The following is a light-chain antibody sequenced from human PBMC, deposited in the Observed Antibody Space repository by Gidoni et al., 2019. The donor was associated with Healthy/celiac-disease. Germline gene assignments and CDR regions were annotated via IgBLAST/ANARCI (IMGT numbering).Light chain of an antibody. J-gene: IGKJ3*01. CDR1: QSISSW. CDR2: KTS. Sequence: DIQMPQSPSTLSASVGHRVTITCRASQSISSWLAWYQQKPGKAPKLLIYKTSSLESGVPSRFSGSGSGTEFTITISSLQPEDVATYYCQQYNSYITFGPGTKVDIK. CDR3: QQYNSYIT. V-gene: IGKV1-5*03.